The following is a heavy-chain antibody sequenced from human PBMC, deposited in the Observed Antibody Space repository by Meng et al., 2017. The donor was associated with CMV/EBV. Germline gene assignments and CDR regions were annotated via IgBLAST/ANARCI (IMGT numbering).Heavy chain of an antibody. CDR3: ARGKVDIVN. V-gene: IGHV4-34*01. CDR1: GGSFSGYY. CDR2: INHSGNT. D-gene: IGHD5-12*01. J-gene: IGHJ4*02. Sequence: SETLSLTCAVYGGSFSGYYWSWIRQPPGKGLEWIGEINHSGNTNYNPSLKSRVTISVDTSKNQFSLKLSSVTAADTAVYYCARGKVDIVNWGQGTLVTVSS.